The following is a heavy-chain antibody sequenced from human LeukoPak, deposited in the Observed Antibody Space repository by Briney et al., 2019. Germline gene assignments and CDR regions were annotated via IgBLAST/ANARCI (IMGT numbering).Heavy chain of an antibody. Sequence: PSETLSLTCTVSGDSISSYYWSWIRQTPGKGLEWIGYIDHSGSTNYSPSLQSRVTISIDTSKNQFSLKLNSVTAADTAVYYCAREYFSANYFFYYMDVWGTGTTVTVSS. V-gene: IGHV4-59*01. CDR1: GDSISSYY. J-gene: IGHJ6*03. CDR2: IDHSGST. D-gene: IGHD3-3*01. CDR3: AREYFSANYFFYYMDV.